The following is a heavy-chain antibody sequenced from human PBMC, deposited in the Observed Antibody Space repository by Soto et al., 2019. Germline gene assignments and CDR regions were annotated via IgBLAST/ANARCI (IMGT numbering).Heavy chain of an antibody. CDR3: AKDEPGYSSSCRPCDY. D-gene: IGHD6-13*01. CDR1: GDSVSSNSAA. V-gene: IGHV6-1*01. CDR2: AYYRSKWYN. Sequence: SQTLSLTCVISGDSVSSNSAAWNWIRQSPSRGLEWLGRAYYRSKWYNHYAVSVKGRITVNPDTSKNQFSLQLNSVTPEDTAVYYCAKDEPGYSSSCRPCDYWGQGTLVTVSS. J-gene: IGHJ4*02.